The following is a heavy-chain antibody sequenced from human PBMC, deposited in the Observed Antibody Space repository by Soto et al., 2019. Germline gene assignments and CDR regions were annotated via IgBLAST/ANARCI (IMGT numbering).Heavy chain of an antibody. CDR3: ARVAGGSFYRASDY. Sequence: QVQLVQSGAEVKKPGASVKVSCKASGYTFTSYGISWVRQAPGQGLEWMGWISAYNGDTNYAQKLQGRVTMTTDTATRTAYMELRNLRSDDTAVYYCARVAGGSFYRASDYWGQGTLVTVSS. J-gene: IGHJ4*02. D-gene: IGHD1-26*01. CDR1: GYTFTSYG. CDR2: ISAYNGDT. V-gene: IGHV1-18*01.